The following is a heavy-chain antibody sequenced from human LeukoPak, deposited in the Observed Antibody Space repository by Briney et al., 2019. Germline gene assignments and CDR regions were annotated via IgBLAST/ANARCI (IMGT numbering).Heavy chain of an antibody. CDR3: ARVTPPHYVLSDSTGYYYDF. J-gene: IGHJ4*02. V-gene: IGHV3-74*03. CDR1: GFTFSNFW. Sequence: TWGSLRLSCAASGFTFSNFWMHWVRQAPGKGLVWVSRINSDGSTTTSADSVKGRFTISRDNAKNTLFLQMNSLRAEDTAVYYCARVTPPHYVLSDSTGYYYDFWGQGTLVTVSS. D-gene: IGHD3-22*01. CDR2: INSDGSTT.